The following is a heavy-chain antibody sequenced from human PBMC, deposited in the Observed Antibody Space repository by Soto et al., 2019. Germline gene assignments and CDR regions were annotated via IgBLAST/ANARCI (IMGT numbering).Heavy chain of an antibody. J-gene: IGHJ4*02. CDR2: INHSGST. CDR3: ARGIVPAATQPFDY. Sequence: PSETLSLTCAVYGGSFSGYYWSWIRQPPGKGLEWIGEINHSGSTNYNPSLKSRVTISVDTSKNQFSLKLSSVTAADTAVYYCARGIVPAATQPFDYWGQGTLVTVSS. CDR1: GGSFSGYY. V-gene: IGHV4-34*01. D-gene: IGHD2-2*01.